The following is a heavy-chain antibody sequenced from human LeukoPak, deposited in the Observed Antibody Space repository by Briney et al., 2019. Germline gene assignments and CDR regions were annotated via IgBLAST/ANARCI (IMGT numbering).Heavy chain of an antibody. CDR2: ISAYNAYT. V-gene: IGHV1-18*01. CDR3: ARDGHRRYHYDSSGREDAFDI. CDR1: GYTFTSYG. J-gene: IGHJ3*02. Sequence: ASVKVSCKASGYTFTSYGISWVRQAPGQGLEWMGWISAYNAYTNYAQKVQGRVTVTTDTSTSTVYMELRSLRSDDTAVYYCARDGHRRYHYDSSGREDAFDIWGQGTMVTVSS. D-gene: IGHD3-22*01.